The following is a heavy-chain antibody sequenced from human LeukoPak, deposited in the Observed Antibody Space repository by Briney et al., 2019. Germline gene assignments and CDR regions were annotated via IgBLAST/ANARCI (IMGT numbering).Heavy chain of an antibody. CDR1: GGSISSYY. CDR2: IYTSRST. D-gene: IGHD6-13*01. Sequence: SETLSLTCTVSGGSISSYYWSWIRQPAGKGLEWIGRIYTSRSTNYNPSLKSRVTMSVDTSKNQFSLHLNAVTPEDTAVYYCARSAAGTIDYWGQGTLVTVSS. V-gene: IGHV4-4*07. CDR3: ARSAAGTIDY. J-gene: IGHJ4*02.